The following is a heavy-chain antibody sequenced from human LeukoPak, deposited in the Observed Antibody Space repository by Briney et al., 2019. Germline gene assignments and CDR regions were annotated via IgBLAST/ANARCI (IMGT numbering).Heavy chain of an antibody. V-gene: IGHV1-8*01. CDR2: MKPNSGNT. D-gene: IGHD3-10*01. CDR1: GYTFISYV. Sequence: ASVKDSCKASGYTFISYVINWVRQATGQGGAWMGWMKPNSGNTGYAQKFQGRVTITRNTSISTVYMELSSLRSEDTAVYYCARRFSGSGSPITYWGQGTLVTVS. J-gene: IGHJ4*02. CDR3: ARRFSGSGSPITY.